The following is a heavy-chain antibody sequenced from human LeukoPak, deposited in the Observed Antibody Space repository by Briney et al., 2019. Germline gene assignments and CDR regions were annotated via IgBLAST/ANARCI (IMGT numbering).Heavy chain of an antibody. Sequence: PSETLSLTCSVSGGPISSYYWSWIRQPPGKGLEWIGYNYYSGSTTPSGTATYNPSLESRVTISVDTSKNQFSLKLRSVIAADAAVYYCARSEEMATTRGGFDYWGQGTLVTVSS. J-gene: IGHJ4*02. V-gene: IGHV4-4*08. CDR3: ARSEEMATTRGGFDY. D-gene: IGHD5-24*01. CDR2: NYYSGSTT. CDR1: GGPISSYY.